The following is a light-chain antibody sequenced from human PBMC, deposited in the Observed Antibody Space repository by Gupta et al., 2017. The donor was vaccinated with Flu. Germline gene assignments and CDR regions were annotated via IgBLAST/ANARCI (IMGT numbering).Light chain of an antibody. Sequence: SPASLSASEGDRVTITCRASQSIGNYLIWYQQEAGQAPHLLIYDASRWQSGVPSRFSGSGSGTDFTLTISRRQPEDSATYYCQETHSTWTFGQGTKVEIK. CDR2: DAS. CDR3: QETHSTWT. V-gene: IGKV1-39*01. CDR1: QSIGNY. J-gene: IGKJ1*01.